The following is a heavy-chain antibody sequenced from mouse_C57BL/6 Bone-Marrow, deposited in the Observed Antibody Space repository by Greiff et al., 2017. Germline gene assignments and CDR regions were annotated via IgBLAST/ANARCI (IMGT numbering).Heavy chain of an antibody. V-gene: IGHV1-82*01. CDR2: IYPGDGDT. J-gene: IGHJ2*01. CDR1: GYAFSSSW. D-gene: IGHD2-5*01. CDR3: ARSVYYSNYLFDY. Sequence: QVQLQQSGPELVKPGASVQISCKASGYAFSSSWMNWVKQRPGKGLEWIGRIYPGDGDTNYNGKFKGKATLTADKSSSTAYMQLSSLTSEDSAVYFCARSVYYSNYLFDYWGQGTTLTVSS.